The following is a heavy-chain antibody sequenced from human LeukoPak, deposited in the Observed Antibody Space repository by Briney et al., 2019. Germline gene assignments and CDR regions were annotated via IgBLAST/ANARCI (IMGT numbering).Heavy chain of an antibody. CDR2: IYDRGNT. CDR3: ARDGGFSGYDYIFDY. CDR1: GGSISRSTYY. D-gene: IGHD5-12*01. Sequence: SETVSLTCTVTGGSISRSTYYWAWIRQPPGRGLEWIASIYDRGNTYYNPSLKSRVTISLDTSKNHISLKLRSVTAADTAVYYCARDGGFSGYDYIFDYWGQGTLVTVSS. J-gene: IGHJ4*02. V-gene: IGHV4-39*07.